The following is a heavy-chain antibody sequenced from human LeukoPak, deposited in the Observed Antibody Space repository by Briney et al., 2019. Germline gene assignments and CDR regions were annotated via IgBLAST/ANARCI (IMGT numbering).Heavy chain of an antibody. J-gene: IGHJ6*02. CDR3: ARDKSHYGDDYYYYYGMDV. Sequence: ASVKVSCKASGYTFTTYDITWVRQATGQGLEWMGWMNPNSGDTAYAQKFQGRVAMTRDTSISTAYMELSSLRSEDTAVYYCARDKSHYGDDYYYYYGMDVWGQGTTVTVSS. CDR2: MNPNSGDT. V-gene: IGHV1-8*01. D-gene: IGHD4-17*01. CDR1: GYTFTTYD.